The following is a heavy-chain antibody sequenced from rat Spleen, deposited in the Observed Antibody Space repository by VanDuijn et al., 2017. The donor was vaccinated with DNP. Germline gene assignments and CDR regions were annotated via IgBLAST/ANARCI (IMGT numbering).Heavy chain of an antibody. Sequence: EVQLVESGGVLVQPGRSLKLSCAASGFTFSDYYMAWVRQAPKEGLEWVASISYDGRNTYYGDSMKVRFTISRDNAKSTLYLQMDSLRSEDTAAYYCASRPPPTRGPFDYWGQGVMVTVSS. D-gene: IGHD1-4*01. J-gene: IGHJ2*01. CDR1: GFTFSDYY. CDR2: ISYDGRNT. V-gene: IGHV5-7*01. CDR3: ASRPPPTRGPFDY.